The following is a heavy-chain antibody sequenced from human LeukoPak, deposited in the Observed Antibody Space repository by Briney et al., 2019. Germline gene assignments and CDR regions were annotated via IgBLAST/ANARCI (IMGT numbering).Heavy chain of an antibody. CDR3: ASRSVYYDSSGYYF. CDR1: GGTFSSYA. D-gene: IGHD3-22*01. J-gene: IGHJ4*02. CDR2: IIPIVGTT. V-gene: IGHV1-69*13. Sequence: ASVKVSCKASGGTFSSYAFSWVRQAPGQGLEWMGGIIPIVGTTNYAQMFQGRVTITADESTSTAYMELSSLRSEDTAVYYCASRSVYYDSSGYYFWGQGTLVTVSS.